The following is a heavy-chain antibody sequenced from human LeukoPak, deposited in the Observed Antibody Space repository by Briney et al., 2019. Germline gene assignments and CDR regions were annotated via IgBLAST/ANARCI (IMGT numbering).Heavy chain of an antibody. J-gene: IGHJ5*02. CDR2: VTSQAFGGRI. Sequence: GGSLSLACTASGFNFGAYAMSWVRQAPGKGLEWVGFVTSQAFGGRIEYAASVRGRFTISRDDSKSTAYLQMNSLKTEDTAVYFCTRNGRGCSSTTCYAGRFNPWGQGTRVTVSS. D-gene: IGHD2-2*01. CDR3: TRNGRGCSSTTCYAGRFNP. V-gene: IGHV3-49*04. CDR1: GFNFGAYA.